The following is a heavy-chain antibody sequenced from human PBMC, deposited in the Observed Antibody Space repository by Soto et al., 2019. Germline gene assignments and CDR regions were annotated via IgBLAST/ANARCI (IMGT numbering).Heavy chain of an antibody. D-gene: IGHD4-17*01. CDR3: ATDPDYGGNSQFDY. CDR1: GFTFKSAW. J-gene: IGHJ4*02. Sequence: EVQLVESGGGLVKPGGSLRLSCAASGFTFKSAWMSWVRQAPGKGLEWVGRIKTKTDGGTGDYAAPLKGRFTISRDDSKDTLYLQLNSLKSDDTGVYYYATDPDYGGNSQFDYWGQGTLVTVSS. V-gene: IGHV3-15*01. CDR2: IKTKTDGGTG.